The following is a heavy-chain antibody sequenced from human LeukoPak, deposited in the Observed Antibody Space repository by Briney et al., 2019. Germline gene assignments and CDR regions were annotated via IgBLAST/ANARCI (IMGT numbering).Heavy chain of an antibody. V-gene: IGHV1-2*02. CDR1: GYTFTGYY. Sequence: ASVKVSCKASGYTFTGYYMHWVRQAPGQGLEWMGWINPNSGGTNYAQKFQGRVTMTRDTSISTAYMELSRLRSDDTAVYYCAKAGGYSSSWAYYYYYYYMDVWGKGPRSPSP. CDR2: INPNSGGT. J-gene: IGHJ6*03. CDR3: AKAGGYSSSWAYYYYYYYMDV. D-gene: IGHD6-13*01.